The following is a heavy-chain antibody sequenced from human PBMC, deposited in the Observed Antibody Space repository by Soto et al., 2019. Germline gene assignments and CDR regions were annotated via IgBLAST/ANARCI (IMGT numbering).Heavy chain of an antibody. J-gene: IGHJ4*02. V-gene: IGHV1-18*01. Sequence: VSLKVSCKASGYTFTSSGISWVRQAPGQGLEWMGWISAYNGNTNYAQKLQGRVTMTTDTSTTTAYMELRNLRSDDTAVYYCAREGTTLYYFDYWGQGTLVTVSS. CDR3: AREGTTLYYFDY. D-gene: IGHD4-17*01. CDR1: GYTFTSSG. CDR2: ISAYNGNT.